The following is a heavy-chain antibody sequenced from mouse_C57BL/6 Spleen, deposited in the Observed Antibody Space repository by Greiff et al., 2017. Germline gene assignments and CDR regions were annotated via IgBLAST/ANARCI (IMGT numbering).Heavy chain of an antibody. D-gene: IGHD2-2*01. J-gene: IGHJ3*01. CDR3: TRLRVGYPWFAY. V-gene: IGHV6-6*01. Sequence: EVMLVESGGGLVQPGGSMKLSCAASGFTFSDAWMDWVRQSPEKGLEWVAEIRNKANNHATYYAESVKGRFTISRDDSKSSVYLQMNSLRAEDTGIYYCTRLRVGYPWFAYWGQGTLVTVSA. CDR2: IRNKANNHAT. CDR1: GFTFSDAW.